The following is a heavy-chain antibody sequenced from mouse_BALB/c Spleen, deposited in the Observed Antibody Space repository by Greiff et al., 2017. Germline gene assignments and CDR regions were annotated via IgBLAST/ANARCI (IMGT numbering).Heavy chain of an antibody. D-gene: IGHD1-1*01. Sequence: VKLQESGPGLVAPSQSLSITCTVSGFSLTGYGVNWVRQPPGKGLEWLGMIWGDGSTDYNSALKSRLSISKDNSKSQVFLKMNSLQTDDTARYYCARVGIITTVVYFDYWGQGTTLTVSS. CDR2: IWGDGST. J-gene: IGHJ2*01. V-gene: IGHV2-6-7*01. CDR1: GFSLTGYG. CDR3: ARVGIITTVVYFDY.